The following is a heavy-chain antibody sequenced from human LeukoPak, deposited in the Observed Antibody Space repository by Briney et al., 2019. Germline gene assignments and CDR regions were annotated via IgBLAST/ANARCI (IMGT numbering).Heavy chain of an antibody. J-gene: IGHJ4*02. D-gene: IGHD3-10*01. V-gene: IGHV3-30*03. CDR1: GFTFGKYW. CDR3: ARQLGGSGSY. CDR2: IAYHGNTE. Sequence: PGGSLRLSCVASGFTFGKYWMSWVRQAPGKGPEWVAMIAYHGNTEYYGDSVKGRFTISRDNSKNTLYLQMDSLRAEDTAVYHCARQLGGSGSYWGQGTLVTVSS.